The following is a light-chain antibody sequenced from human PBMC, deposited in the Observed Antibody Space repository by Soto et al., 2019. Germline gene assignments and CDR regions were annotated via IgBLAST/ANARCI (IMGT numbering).Light chain of an antibody. Sequence: QAALTQPASVSGSPGQSITISCTGTGSDIGGYNYVSWYQQHPGKAPKVMIYEVSNRPSGVSNRFSASKSGNTASLTISGLQAEGEADYYCTSYTSSSSVVFGGGTKVTVL. CDR2: EVS. CDR3: TSYTSSSSVV. J-gene: IGLJ2*01. V-gene: IGLV2-14*01. CDR1: GSDIGGYNY.